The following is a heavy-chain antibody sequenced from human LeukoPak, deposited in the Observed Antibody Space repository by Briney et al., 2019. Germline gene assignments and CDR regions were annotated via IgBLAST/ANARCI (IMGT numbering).Heavy chain of an antibody. CDR2: ISAYNGNT. J-gene: IGHJ4*02. Sequence: ASVKVSCKASGYTFTSDGISWLRQAAGQGIEWMGWISAYNGNTNYAQKLQGRVTMTTDTSTSTAYMELRSLRSDDTAVYYCARVRLHYYDSSGYYLDYWGQGTLVTVSS. D-gene: IGHD3-22*01. V-gene: IGHV1-18*01. CDR1: GYTFTSDG. CDR3: ARVRLHYYDSSGYYLDY.